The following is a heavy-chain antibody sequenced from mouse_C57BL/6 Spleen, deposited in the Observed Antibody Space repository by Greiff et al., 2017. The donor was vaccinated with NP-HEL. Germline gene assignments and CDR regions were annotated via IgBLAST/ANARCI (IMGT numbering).Heavy chain of an antibody. J-gene: IGHJ3*01. V-gene: IGHV5-4*01. D-gene: IGHD2-4*01. CDR3: ARDDYDYDGAY. CDR1: GFTFSSYA. CDR2: ISDGGSYT. Sequence: EVQRVESGGGLVKPGGSLKLSCAASGFTFSSYAMSWVRQTPEKRLEWVATISDGGSYTYYPDNVKGRFTISRDNAKNNLYLQMSHLKSEDTAMYYCARDDYDYDGAYWGQGTLVTVSA.